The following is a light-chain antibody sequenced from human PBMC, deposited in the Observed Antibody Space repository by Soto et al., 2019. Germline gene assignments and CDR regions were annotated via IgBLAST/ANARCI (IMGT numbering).Light chain of an antibody. V-gene: IGKV1-5*03. CDR1: QSISSW. CDR3: QRYDTYSVKT. CDR2: KAS. Sequence: DIQMTQSPSTLSASVGDRVTITCRASQSISSWLAWYQQKPGKAPKLLMYKASTLQSRVPSRFSGGGSGTEFPLPISSLQTDDFATYYCQRYDTYSVKTFGQGTKLEIK. J-gene: IGKJ2*01.